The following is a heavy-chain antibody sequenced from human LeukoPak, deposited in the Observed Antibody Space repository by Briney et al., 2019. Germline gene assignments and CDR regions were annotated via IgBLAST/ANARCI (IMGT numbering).Heavy chain of an antibody. CDR1: GGSLSGYY. CDR2: INHSGIT. D-gene: IGHD3-16*01. CDR3: ARLLRGGFRSFDY. V-gene: IGHV4-34*01. Sequence: SETLSLTCAVYGGSLSGYYWSGIRHPPGGGREWFGQINHSGITNYNPYLKSRVTISVDTSKNQYSLKLSSVTAAATAVYYCARLLRGGFRSFDYWGQGTLVTVSS. J-gene: IGHJ4*02.